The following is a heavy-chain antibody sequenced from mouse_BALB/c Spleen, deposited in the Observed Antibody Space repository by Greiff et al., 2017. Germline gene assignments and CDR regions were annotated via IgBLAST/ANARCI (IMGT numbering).Heavy chain of an antibody. D-gene: IGHD1-1*01. CDR3: ARFAYYGSSAYFDY. CDR1: GFTFSSFG. CDR2: ISSGSSTI. J-gene: IGHJ2*01. Sequence: EVQLVESGGGLVQPGGSRKLSCAASGFTFSSFGMHWVRQAPEKGLEWVAYISSGSSTIYYADTVKGRFTISRDNPKNTLFLQMTSLRSEDTAMYYCARFAYYGSSAYFDYWGQGTTLTVSS. V-gene: IGHV5-17*02.